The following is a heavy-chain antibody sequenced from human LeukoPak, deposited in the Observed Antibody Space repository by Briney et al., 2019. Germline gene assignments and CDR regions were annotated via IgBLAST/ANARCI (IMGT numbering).Heavy chain of an antibody. V-gene: IGHV4-59*01. J-gene: IGHJ5*02. D-gene: IGHD1-7*01. CDR1: GGSISSYY. CDR3: ARGNWNYASLWFDP. CDR2: TSYSGST. Sequence: PSETLSLTCTVSGGSISSYYWSWIRQPPGKGLEWIGYTSYSGSTNYNPSLKSRVSISVETSKNQFSLKLSSVTAADTAVCYCARGNWNYASLWFDPWGQGTLVTVSS.